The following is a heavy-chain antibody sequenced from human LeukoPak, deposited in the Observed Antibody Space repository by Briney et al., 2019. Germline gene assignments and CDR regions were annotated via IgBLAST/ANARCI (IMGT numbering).Heavy chain of an antibody. V-gene: IGHV3-23*01. CDR1: GFTFSSYA. D-gene: IGHD3-10*01. CDR3: AKDTTDIRGADVFHI. Sequence: SGGSLRLSCAASGFTFSSYAMAWVRQAPGKGLEWVSGMSGSGTTTYYADSVKGRFTISRDNSMHTLFLQMNSLRPEDMALYYCAKDTTDIRGADVFHIWGQGTMVTVSS. J-gene: IGHJ3*02. CDR2: MSGSGTTT.